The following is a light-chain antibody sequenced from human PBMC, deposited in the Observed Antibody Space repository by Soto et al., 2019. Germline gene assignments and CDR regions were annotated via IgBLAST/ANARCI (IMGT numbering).Light chain of an antibody. CDR3: QQYDNLYT. V-gene: IGKV1-33*01. Sequence: DIQVTQSPSSLSASIGDRVTITCQASQDINNYLNWYHQKPGKAPELLIYDASNLETGVPSRFSGTGSGTDSFTISSLQPEDVATYYCQQYDNLYTFGQGTKLEIK. J-gene: IGKJ2*01. CDR2: DAS. CDR1: QDINNY.